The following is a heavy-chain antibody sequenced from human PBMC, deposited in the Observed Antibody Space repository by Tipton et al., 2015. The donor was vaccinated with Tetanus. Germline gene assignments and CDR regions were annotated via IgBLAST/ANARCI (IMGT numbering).Heavy chain of an antibody. V-gene: IGHV4-39*01. D-gene: IGHD3-10*01. Sequence: TLSLTCTVSGGSISSRSHYWGWIRQPPGKGLEWIGSIYYSGSTYYNASVKSRVSISVDTSKNQFSLKLRSLTDADTAVYYCARRQVGRGPFDYWGQGSRVTVSS. CDR1: GGSISSRSHY. CDR2: IYYSGST. CDR3: ARRQVGRGPFDY. J-gene: IGHJ4*02.